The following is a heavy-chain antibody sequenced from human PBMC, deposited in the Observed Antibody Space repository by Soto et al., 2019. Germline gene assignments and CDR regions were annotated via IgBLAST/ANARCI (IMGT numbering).Heavy chain of an antibody. CDR2: ISSGSVHI. CDR1: GVTFNSYS. V-gene: IGHV3-21*02. Sequence: EVELVESGGGLVKPGGSLRLSCAASGVTFNSYSVNWVRQAPGQGLEWVASISSGSVHIDFADSVKGRFTISRDEVTNSVSLQMDSLRVEDTGIYYCARYDAFKAFDLWGQGTMVPVSS. D-gene: IGHD1-1*01. CDR3: ARYDAFKAFDL. J-gene: IGHJ3*01.